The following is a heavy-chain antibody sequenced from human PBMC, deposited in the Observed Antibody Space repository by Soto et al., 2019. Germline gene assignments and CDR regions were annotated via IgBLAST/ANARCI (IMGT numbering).Heavy chain of an antibody. CDR1: GFTFSSYW. J-gene: IGHJ6*03. CDR2: IKQDGSEQ. V-gene: IGHV3-7*01. CDR3: ARDYPLLAIFGVVGYYYNYMDG. D-gene: IGHD3-3*01. Sequence: EVQLVESGGGLVEPGGSLRLSCAASGFTFSSYWMSWVRQAPGKGLEWVANIKQDGSEQYYVDSVKGRFTISRDNAKNSLYGPMNSLSDEDTAVYYCARDYPLLAIFGVVGYYYNYMDGWGTGTTVNVSS.